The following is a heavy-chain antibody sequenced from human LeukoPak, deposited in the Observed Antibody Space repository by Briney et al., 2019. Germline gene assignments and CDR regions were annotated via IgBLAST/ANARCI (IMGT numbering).Heavy chain of an antibody. D-gene: IGHD3-22*01. Sequence: GGSLRLSCAASGFTVSSNYMSWVRQAPGKGLEWVSVIYSGGSTYYADSVKGRFTISRDNSKNTLYLQMNSLRAEDTVVYYCARDAVYYYDSSGSYYYYGMDVWGQGTTVTVSS. V-gene: IGHV3-66*01. J-gene: IGHJ6*02. CDR3: ARDAVYYYDSSGSYYYYGMDV. CDR2: IYSGGST. CDR1: GFTVSSNY.